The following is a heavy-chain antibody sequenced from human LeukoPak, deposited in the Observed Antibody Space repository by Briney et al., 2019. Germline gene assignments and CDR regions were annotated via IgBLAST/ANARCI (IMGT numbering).Heavy chain of an antibody. J-gene: IGHJ4*02. CDR1: GFTFSTYW. V-gene: IGHV3-48*03. D-gene: IGHD6-19*01. CDR3: ARDGTPQYGIGWVFFDH. Sequence: PGGSLRLSCAASGFTFSTYWMSWVRQAPGKGLEWVSYMTTSGSSIHYADSVKGRFTISRDNAKNSLFLEMNSLRAEDTAVYYCARDGTPQYGIGWVFFDHWGQGTPVTVSS. CDR2: MTTSGSSI.